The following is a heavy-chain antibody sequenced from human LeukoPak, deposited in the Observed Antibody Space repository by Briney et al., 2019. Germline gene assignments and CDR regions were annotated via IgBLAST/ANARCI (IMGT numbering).Heavy chain of an antibody. V-gene: IGHV4-34*01. D-gene: IGHD6-6*01. J-gene: IGHJ6*03. CDR2: INRSGST. CDR3: ARDKQLVRGFYYYYYYMDV. CDR1: GGSFSGYY. Sequence: KPSETLSLTCAVYGGSFSGYYWSWIRQPPGKGLEWIGEINRSGSTNYNPSLKSRVTISVGTSKNQFSLKLSSVTAADTAVYYCARDKQLVRGFYYYYYYMDVWGKGTTVTVSS.